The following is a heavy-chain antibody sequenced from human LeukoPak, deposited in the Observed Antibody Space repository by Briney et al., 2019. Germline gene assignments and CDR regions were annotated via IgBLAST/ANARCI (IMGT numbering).Heavy chain of an antibody. CDR1: GGTFSSYA. J-gene: IGHJ6*03. Sequence: SVKVSCKASGGTFSSYAISWVRQAPGQGLEWMGGIIPIFGTANYAQKFQGRVTIIADGSTSTAYMELSSLISEDTAVYYCARLQYQRGYMDVWGKGTTVTVSS. CDR2: IIPIFGTA. CDR3: ARLQYQRGYMDV. D-gene: IGHD5-24*01. V-gene: IGHV1-69*01.